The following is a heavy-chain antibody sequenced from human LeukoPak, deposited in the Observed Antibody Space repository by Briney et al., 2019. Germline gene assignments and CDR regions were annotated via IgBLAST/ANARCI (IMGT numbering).Heavy chain of an antibody. CDR1: GYTFTSYY. CDR2: ISAYNGNT. D-gene: IGHD2-2*01. V-gene: IGHV1-18*01. CDR3: ARDRRYIVVVPAALDY. Sequence: ASVKVSCKASGYTFTSYYMHWVRQAPGQGLEWMGWISAYNGNTNYAQKLQGRVTMTTDTSTSTAYMELRSLRSDDTAVYYCARDRRYIVVVPAALDYWGQGTLVTVSS. J-gene: IGHJ4*02.